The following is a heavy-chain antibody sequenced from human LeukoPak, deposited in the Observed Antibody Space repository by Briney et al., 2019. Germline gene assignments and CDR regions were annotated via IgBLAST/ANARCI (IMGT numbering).Heavy chain of an antibody. D-gene: IGHD6-19*01. CDR3: AKGRAVSFYYGMDV. Sequence: GGSLRLSCAASGFTFSSYALSWVRQAPGKGLEWVSGIGGSGGNTYNADSVKGQFTISRDNSKNTLYLQMNSLRAEDTAVYYCAKGRAVSFYYGMDVWGQGTTVTVSS. CDR2: IGGSGGNT. J-gene: IGHJ6*02. V-gene: IGHV3-23*01. CDR1: GFTFSSYA.